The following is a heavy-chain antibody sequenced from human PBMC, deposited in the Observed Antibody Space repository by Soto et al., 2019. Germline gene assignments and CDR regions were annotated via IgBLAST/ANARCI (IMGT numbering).Heavy chain of an antibody. V-gene: IGHV4-30-4*01. CDR3: ARASAVKPLFWSGYYTPDYYGMDV. CDR2: IYYSGST. J-gene: IGHJ6*02. Sequence: QVQLQESGPGLVKPSQTLSLTCTVSGGSISSGDYYWSWIRQPPGKGLEWIGYIYYSGSTYYNPSLHSRVTITVATSKNQFSLKLSSVTAADTAVYYCARASAVKPLFWSGYYTPDYYGMDVWGQGTTVTVSS. D-gene: IGHD3-3*01. CDR1: GGSISSGDYY.